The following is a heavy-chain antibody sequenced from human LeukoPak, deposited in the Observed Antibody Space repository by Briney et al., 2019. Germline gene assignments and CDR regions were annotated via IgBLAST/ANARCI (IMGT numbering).Heavy chain of an antibody. D-gene: IGHD7-27*01. CDR3: AKDGGLWVSAHWGDS. Sequence: GGSLRLSCAASGFTFSSYAMSWVRQAPGKGLEWVSGISGSGDNTYYADSVKGRFTISRDNSKSTLFLQMNSLRAEDTAVYYCAKDGGLWVSAHWGDSWGRGTLVTVSS. V-gene: IGHV3-23*01. J-gene: IGHJ4*02. CDR2: ISGSGDNT. CDR1: GFTFSSYA.